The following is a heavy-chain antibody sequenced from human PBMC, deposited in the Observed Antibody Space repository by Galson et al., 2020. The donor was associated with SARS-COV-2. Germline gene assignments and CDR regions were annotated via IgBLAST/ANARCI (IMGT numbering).Heavy chain of an antibody. V-gene: IGHV1-2*02. CDR3: AIAKLRFFDWLSD. D-gene: IGHD3-9*01. J-gene: IGHJ4*02. Sequence: ASVKVSCKVSGYTFTGYYILWVRQAPGQGLEWMGWINPNSGDTDYTQNCQGRVTMTRDTSISTAYMEMSRLRSDDSAVYYCAIAKLRFFDWLSDWGQGTQVTVSS. CDR2: INPNSGDT. CDR1: GYTFTGYY.